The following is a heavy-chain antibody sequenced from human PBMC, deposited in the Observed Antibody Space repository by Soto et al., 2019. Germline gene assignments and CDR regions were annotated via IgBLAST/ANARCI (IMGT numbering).Heavy chain of an antibody. D-gene: IGHD2-2*03. V-gene: IGHV1-2*02. CDR1: GYTFTGYY. CDR3: ARDIDMDIVVEVDVTAPGY. J-gene: IGHJ4*02. Sequence: ASVKVSCKASGYTFTGYYMHWVRQAPGQGREWMGWINPNSGGTNYAQKLQGRVTMTRDPSISTAYMELSRLRSDDTAVYYCARDIDMDIVVEVDVTAPGYWGQVTLVNVS. CDR2: INPNSGGT.